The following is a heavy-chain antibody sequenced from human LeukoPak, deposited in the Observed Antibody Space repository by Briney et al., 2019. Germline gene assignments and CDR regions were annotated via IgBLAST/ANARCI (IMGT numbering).Heavy chain of an antibody. J-gene: IGHJ5*02. CDR3: ARVIVVVPAATNWFDP. V-gene: IGHV1-2*02. D-gene: IGHD2-2*01. Sequence: ASVKVSCKASGYTFTGYYMHWVRQAPGQGLEWMGWINPNSGGTNYAQKFQGRVTMTRDTSISTAYMELRSLRSDDTAVYYCARVIVVVPAATNWFDPWGQGTLVTVSS. CDR2: INPNSGGT. CDR1: GYTFTGYY.